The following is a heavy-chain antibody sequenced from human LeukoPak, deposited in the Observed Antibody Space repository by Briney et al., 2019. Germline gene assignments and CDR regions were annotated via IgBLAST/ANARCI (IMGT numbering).Heavy chain of an antibody. CDR3: ATQSRFVYDILTGYMGGAFDI. J-gene: IGHJ3*02. Sequence: ASVKVSCKVSGYTLTELSMHWVRQAPGKGLEWMGGFDPEDGETIYAQKFQGRVTMTEDTSTDTAYMELSSLRSEDTAVYYRATQSRFVYDILTGYMGGAFDIWGQGTMVTVSS. V-gene: IGHV1-24*01. D-gene: IGHD3-9*01. CDR2: FDPEDGET. CDR1: GYTLTELS.